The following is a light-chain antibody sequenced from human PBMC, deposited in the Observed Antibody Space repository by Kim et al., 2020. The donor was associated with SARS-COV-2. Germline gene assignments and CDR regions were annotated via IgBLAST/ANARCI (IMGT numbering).Light chain of an antibody. CDR2: DTS. J-gene: IGKJ1*01. Sequence: EIVLTQSPGTLSLSPGESATFSCRASQSVSGSYSAWYQQKPGQAPRLLIYDTSTRATGIPDRFSGSGSGTDFTLTISRLEPEDFAVYYCQQYGSSPQTFGQGTKVDIK. CDR1: QSVSGSY. CDR3: QQYGSSPQT. V-gene: IGKV3-20*01.